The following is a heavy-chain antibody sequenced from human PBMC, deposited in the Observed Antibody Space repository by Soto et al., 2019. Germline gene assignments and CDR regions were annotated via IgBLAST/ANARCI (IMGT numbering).Heavy chain of an antibody. CDR2: ISAYNGKT. V-gene: IGHV1-18*01. CDR3: ARDPYYYDGSGFRFDP. CDR1: GYTFTSYV. D-gene: IGHD3-22*01. J-gene: IGHJ5*02. Sequence: ASVKGSWKTSGYTFTSYVISWVRQAPGQGLEWMGWISAYNGKTNYAQNLQGRVTMTTDTSMSTAYMELRSLRSEDKAVYYCARDPYYYDGSGFRFDPWGHGILETVSS.